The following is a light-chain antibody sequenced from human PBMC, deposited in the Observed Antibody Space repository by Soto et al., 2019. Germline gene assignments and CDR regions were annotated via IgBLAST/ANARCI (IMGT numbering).Light chain of an antibody. Sequence: IVLTQSPITLSLWPGETAVLSCRASQSISSSLSWYQQRPGQAPRLLIYDASNRAPGIPARFSGSGSGTVFTLTISSLEPEDFALYYCQQRSSWITFGQGIRLEIE. J-gene: IGKJ5*01. V-gene: IGKV3-11*01. CDR3: QQRSSWIT. CDR1: QSISSS. CDR2: DAS.